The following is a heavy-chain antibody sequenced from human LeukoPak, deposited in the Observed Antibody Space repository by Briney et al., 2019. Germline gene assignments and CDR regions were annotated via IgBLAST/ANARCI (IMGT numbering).Heavy chain of an antibody. Sequence: SGTLSLTCAVYGGSFSGYYWSWIRQPPGKGLEWIGEINHSGSTNYNPSLKSRVTISVDTSKNQFFLKLSSVTAADTAVYYCARALDILTGTFDYWGQGTLVTVSS. CDR2: INHSGST. D-gene: IGHD3-9*01. J-gene: IGHJ4*02. V-gene: IGHV4-34*01. CDR1: GGSFSGYY. CDR3: ARALDILTGTFDY.